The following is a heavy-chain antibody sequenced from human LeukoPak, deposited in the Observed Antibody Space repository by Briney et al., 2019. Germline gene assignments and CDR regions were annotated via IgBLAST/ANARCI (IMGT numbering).Heavy chain of an antibody. CDR1: GGSISSGGYY. Sequence: SQTLSLTCTVSGGSISSGGYYWSWIRQHPGKGLEWIGYIYYSGSTYYNPSLKSRVTISVDTSKNQFSLKLGSVTAADTAVYYCARTYGGNSAGDYWGQGTLVTVSS. D-gene: IGHD4-23*01. CDR2: IYYSGST. J-gene: IGHJ4*02. V-gene: IGHV4-31*03. CDR3: ARTYGGNSAGDY.